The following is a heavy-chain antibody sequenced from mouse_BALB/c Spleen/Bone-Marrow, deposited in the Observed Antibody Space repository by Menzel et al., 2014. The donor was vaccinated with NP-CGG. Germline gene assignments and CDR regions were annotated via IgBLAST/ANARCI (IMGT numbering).Heavy chain of an antibody. Sequence: VQLVESGPGLVAPSQSLSITCTVSGFSLTSYGIHWVRQPPGKGLEWLGAIWAGGSTNYNSALMSRLSISKDNSKSQVFLKMNSLQTDDTAMYYCARDGGDYGYRFAYWGQGTLVTVSA. J-gene: IGHJ3*01. CDR3: ARDGGDYGYRFAY. D-gene: IGHD1-2*01. V-gene: IGHV2-9*02. CDR2: IWAGGST. CDR1: GFSLTSYG.